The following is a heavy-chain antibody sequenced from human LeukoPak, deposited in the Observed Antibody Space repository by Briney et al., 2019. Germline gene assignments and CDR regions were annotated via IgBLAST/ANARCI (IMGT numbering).Heavy chain of an antibody. D-gene: IGHD3-22*01. CDR3: ARDFTAYYYDSSGYPLGP. J-gene: IGHJ5*02. CDR2: INPNSGGT. CDR1: GYTFTGYY. V-gene: IGHV1-2*02. Sequence: GASVKVSCKASGYTFTGYYMHWVRQAPGQGLEWMGWINPNSGGTNYAQKFQGRVTMTRDTSITTAYMELSRLRSDDTAVYYCARDFTAYYYDSSGYPLGPWGQGTLVTVSS.